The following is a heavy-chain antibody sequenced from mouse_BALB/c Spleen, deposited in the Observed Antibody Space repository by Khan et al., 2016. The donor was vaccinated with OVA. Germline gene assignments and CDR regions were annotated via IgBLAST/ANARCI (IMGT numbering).Heavy chain of an antibody. D-gene: IGHD3-3*01. Sequence: QVRLQQSGAELVRPGASVKLSCKTSGYIFTNYWIHWVKQRSGQGLEWIARIYPGTDNTYYNAKLKGKATLTVDKSSSTAYMQLSSLKSEDSAVYFCAREEAVYYFDYWGQGTTLTVSS. J-gene: IGHJ2*01. CDR3: AREEAVYYFDY. CDR2: IYPGTDNT. CDR1: GYIFTNYW. V-gene: IGHV1S132*01.